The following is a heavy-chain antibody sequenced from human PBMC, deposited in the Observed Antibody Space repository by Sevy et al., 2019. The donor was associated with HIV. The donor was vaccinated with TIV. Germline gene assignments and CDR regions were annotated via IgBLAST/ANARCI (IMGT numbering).Heavy chain of an antibody. V-gene: IGHV3-33*01. CDR2: IWYDGSNK. CDR1: GFTFSTSG. J-gene: IGHJ6*02. CDR3: ARGISGTYYSYYAMDV. D-gene: IGHD1-20*01. Sequence: GGSLRLSCAASGFTFSTSGMHWVRQAPGKGLEWVAIIWYDGSNKYYANSVKGRFTISRDNTKGPLYLQMNSLRAEDTAVYHCARGISGTYYSYYAMDVWGQGTSVTVSS.